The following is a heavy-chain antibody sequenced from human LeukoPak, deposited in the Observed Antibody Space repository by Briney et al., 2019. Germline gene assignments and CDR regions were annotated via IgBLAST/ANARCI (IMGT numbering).Heavy chain of an antibody. J-gene: IGHJ4*02. CDR1: GFTFSSYE. Sequence: GGSLRLSCAASGFTFSSYEINWVRQAPGKGLEWISYISSSNTIYYADSVKGRFTISRDNANNSLYLQMNSLRAEDTAVYYCARDHYYGSGSFDYWGQGTLVTVSS. D-gene: IGHD3-10*01. CDR3: ARDHYYGSGSFDY. V-gene: IGHV3-48*03. CDR2: ISSSNTI.